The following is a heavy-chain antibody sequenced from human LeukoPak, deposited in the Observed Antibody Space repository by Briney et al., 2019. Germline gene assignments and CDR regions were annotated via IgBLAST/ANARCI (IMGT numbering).Heavy chain of an antibody. CDR2: IYYGGST. Sequence: PSETLSLTCTVSGGSISSSTYYWGWVRQPPGKGLEWIGSIYYGGSTYYNPSLKNRVTISVDTSKNQFSLKLSSVTAADTAVYYCARGYYGSGSPYYYYYMDVWGKGTTVSVSS. D-gene: IGHD3-10*01. J-gene: IGHJ6*03. V-gene: IGHV4-39*02. CDR3: ARGYYGSGSPYYYYYMDV. CDR1: GGSISSSTYY.